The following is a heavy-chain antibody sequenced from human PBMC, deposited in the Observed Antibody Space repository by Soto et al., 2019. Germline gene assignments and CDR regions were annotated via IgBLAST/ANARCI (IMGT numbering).Heavy chain of an antibody. CDR1: GGTVSNYG. V-gene: IGHV1-69*13. J-gene: IGHJ3*02. Sequence: QVQLVQSGAEVKKPGSSMKVSCKASGGTVSNYGISWVRQAPGQGLEWMGGIIPIFGTSTYAQKSPGRVTIIADGSTRTIYMEVRSLRSEDTAVYDCAVGRRLTAPDAFEIWGQGTVVTVSS. CDR3: AVGRRLTAPDAFEI. D-gene: IGHD2-21*02. CDR2: IIPIFGTS.